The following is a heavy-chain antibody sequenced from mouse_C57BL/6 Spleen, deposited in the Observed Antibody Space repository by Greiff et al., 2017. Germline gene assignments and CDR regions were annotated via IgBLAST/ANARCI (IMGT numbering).Heavy chain of an antibody. J-gene: IGHJ4*01. CDR2: ISSGGDYI. CDR3: TRDELLYAMDY. Sequence: EVKLQESGEGLVKPGGSLKLSCAASGFTFSSYAMSWVRQTPEKRLEWVAYISSGGDYIYYADTVKGRFTISRDNARNTLYLQMSSLKSEDTAMYYCTRDELLYAMDYWGQGTSVTVSS. V-gene: IGHV5-9-1*02. CDR1: GFTFSSYA.